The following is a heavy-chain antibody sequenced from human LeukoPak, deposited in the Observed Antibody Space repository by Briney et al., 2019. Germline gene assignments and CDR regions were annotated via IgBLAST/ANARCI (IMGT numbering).Heavy chain of an antibody. J-gene: IGHJ6*02. CDR2: ISYDGSNK. Sequence: GRSLRLSCAASGFTFSSYGMHWVCQAPGKGLEWVAVISYDGSNKYYADSVKGRFTISRDNSKNTLYLQMNSLRAEDTAVYYCAKPRDYYYYYGMDVWGQGTTVTVSS. CDR3: AKPRDYYYYYGMDV. CDR1: GFTFSSYG. V-gene: IGHV3-30*18.